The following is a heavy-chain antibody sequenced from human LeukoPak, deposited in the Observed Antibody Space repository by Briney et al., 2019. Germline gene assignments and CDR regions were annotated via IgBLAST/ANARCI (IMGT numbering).Heavy chain of an antibody. CDR2: IIPILGIA. J-gene: IGHJ4*02. V-gene: IGHV1-69*04. CDR1: GRTFSSYA. Sequence: SVKVSCKASGRTFSSYAISWVRQAPGQGLEWMGRIIPILGIANYAQKFQGRVTITADKSTSTAYMELSRLRSEDTAVYYCARFGIVGATGYWGQGTLVTVSS. CDR3: ARFGIVGATGY. D-gene: IGHD1-26*01.